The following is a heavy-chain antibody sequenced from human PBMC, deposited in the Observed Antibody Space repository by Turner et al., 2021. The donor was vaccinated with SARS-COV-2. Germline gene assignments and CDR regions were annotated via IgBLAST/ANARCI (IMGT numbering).Heavy chain of an antibody. Sequence: QVQLVQSGAEVQTPVASVQGSCTASVYTFTGYYMHWVGQDPGQGVEWMGWSNQYSGGTNYAQKVTGSVNMTRDTSISTAYIELCRLRSDDTAVYYCARVGSSWSDGLYWF. V-gene: IGHV1-2*02. D-gene: IGHD6-13*01. CDR3: ARVGSSWSDGLYWF. J-gene: IGHJ5*01. CDR2: SNQYSGGT. CDR1: VYTFTGYY.